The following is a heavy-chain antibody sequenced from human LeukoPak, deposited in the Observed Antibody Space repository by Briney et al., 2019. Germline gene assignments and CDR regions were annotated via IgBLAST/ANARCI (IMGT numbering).Heavy chain of an antibody. D-gene: IGHD4/OR15-4a*01. V-gene: IGHV3-30*18. CDR1: GFTFTSYG. J-gene: IGHJ4*02. CDR3: AKGQGAFDY. Sequence: GGSLRLSCAASGFTFTSYGIHWVRQAPGKGLEWVAVITYDGSGKWYADAVKGRFTISRDNSKNTLYLQMNSLRAEDTAVYYCAKGQGAFDYWGQGTLVTVSS. CDR2: ITYDGSGK.